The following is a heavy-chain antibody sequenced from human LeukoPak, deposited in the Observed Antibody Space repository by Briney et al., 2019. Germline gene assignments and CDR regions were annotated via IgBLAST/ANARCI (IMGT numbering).Heavy chain of an antibody. CDR3: ARVRGSGWPYYFDY. V-gene: IGHV3-7*01. CDR1: GFNFRDHY. CDR2: IKKDGNEK. J-gene: IGHJ4*02. Sequence: GGSLRLSCAASGFNFRDHYMTWVRQAPGKGLEWVANIKKDGNEKHYVDSVKGRFTISRDNAKNSLYLQMTSLRAEDTAVYYCARVRGSGWPYYFDYWGQGTLVTVSS. D-gene: IGHD6-19*01.